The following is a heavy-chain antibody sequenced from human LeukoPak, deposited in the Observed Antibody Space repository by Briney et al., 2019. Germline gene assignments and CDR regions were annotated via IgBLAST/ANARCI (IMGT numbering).Heavy chain of an antibody. Sequence: GGSLTLSCAGSGFTFSSSSLNWVRQAPGKGLEWLSYISSGSRTIMYADSVKGRFTMSRDNAKNSLYLEMNRLRDEDTAVYYCETELGYYFDCWGQGTLVTVSS. V-gene: IGHV3-48*02. CDR1: GFTFSSSS. CDR3: ETELGYYFDC. D-gene: IGHD3-16*01. CDR2: ISSGSRTI. J-gene: IGHJ4*02.